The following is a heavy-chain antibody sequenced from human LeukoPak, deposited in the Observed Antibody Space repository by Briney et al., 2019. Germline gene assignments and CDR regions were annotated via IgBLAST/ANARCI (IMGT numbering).Heavy chain of an antibody. CDR2: IIPIFGTA. J-gene: IGHJ5*02. D-gene: IGHD2-2*02. V-gene: IGHV1-69*05. Sequence: SVKVSCKASGGTFSSYAISWVRQAPGQGLEWMGGIIPIFGTANYAQKFQGRVTITTDESTSTAYMELSSLRSEDTAVYYCARGLVVVPAAIADNWFDPWGQGTLVTVSS. CDR3: ARGLVVVPAAIADNWFDP. CDR1: GGTFSSYA.